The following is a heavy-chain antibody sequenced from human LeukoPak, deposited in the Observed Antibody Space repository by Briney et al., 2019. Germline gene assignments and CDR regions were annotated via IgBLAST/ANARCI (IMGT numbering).Heavy chain of an antibody. V-gene: IGHV4-59*01. D-gene: IGHD6-13*01. J-gene: IGHJ5*02. Sequence: SETLSLPCTVSGGSISSYYWSWIRQPPGKGLEWIGYIYYSGSTNYNPSLKSRVTISVDTSKNQFSLKLSSVTAADTAVYYCAREVVFSSDVVIDWFDPWGQGTLVTVSS. CDR2: IYYSGST. CDR3: AREVVFSSDVVIDWFDP. CDR1: GGSISSYY.